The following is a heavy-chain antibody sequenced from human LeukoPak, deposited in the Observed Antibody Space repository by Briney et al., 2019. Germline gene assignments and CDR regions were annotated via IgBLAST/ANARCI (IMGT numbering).Heavy chain of an antibody. D-gene: IGHD5-18*01. V-gene: IGHV4-39*01. J-gene: IGHJ4*02. CDR2: IFYSGST. CDR3: ARHRGYSYARGGPIDY. Sequence: SETLSLTCTVSGGSISSSSYYWGWIRQPPGKGLEWIGSIFYSGSTYYNPSLKSRVTVSVDTSKNQFSLKLSSVTAADTAVYYCARHRGYSYARGGPIDYWGQGTLVTVSS. CDR1: GGSISSSSYY.